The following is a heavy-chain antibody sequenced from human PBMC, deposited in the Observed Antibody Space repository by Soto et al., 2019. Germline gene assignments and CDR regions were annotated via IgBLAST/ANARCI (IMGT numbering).Heavy chain of an antibody. J-gene: IGHJ6*01. Sequence: GGSLRLSCAASGFTFSSYAMGWVRQAPGKGLEWVSAISGSGANTYYADSVKGRFTISRDNSKNTLYLQMNSLRAEDTALYYCAKDKVVVTAPYYGMDVWGQGTTVTVSS. CDR3: AKDKVVVTAPYYGMDV. CDR2: ISGSGANT. CDR1: GFTFSSYA. V-gene: IGHV3-23*01. D-gene: IGHD3-22*01.